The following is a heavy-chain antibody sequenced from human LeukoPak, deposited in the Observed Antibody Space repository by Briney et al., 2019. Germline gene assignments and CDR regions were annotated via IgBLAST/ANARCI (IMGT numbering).Heavy chain of an antibody. CDR3: ARNGGHSDFDH. CDR2: IYYSGST. J-gene: IGHJ4*02. D-gene: IGHD4-23*01. CDR1: SGSISSRGC. Sequence: PSETLSLTCAVSSGSISSRGCWTWVRQSPGKGLEWIGEIYYSGSTNYNPSLKNRVTISLDKSKNQSSLKLASVTAADTAMYYCARNGGHSDFDHWGPGTLVTVSS. V-gene: IGHV4-4*02.